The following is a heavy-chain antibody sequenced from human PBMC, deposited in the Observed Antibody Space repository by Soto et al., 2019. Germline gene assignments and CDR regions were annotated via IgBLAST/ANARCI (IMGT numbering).Heavy chain of an antibody. CDR3: ARRMRRSVQLLSDLSYYYYMDV. CDR1: GGSISSYY. J-gene: IGHJ6*03. D-gene: IGHD2-2*01. CDR2: IYYSGST. Sequence: SETLSLTCTVSGGSISSYYWSWIRQPPGKGLEWIGYIYYSGSTNYNPSLKSRVTISVDTSKNQFSLKLSSVTAADTAVYYCARRMRRSVQLLSDLSYYYYMDVWGKGTTVTVSS. V-gene: IGHV4-59*08.